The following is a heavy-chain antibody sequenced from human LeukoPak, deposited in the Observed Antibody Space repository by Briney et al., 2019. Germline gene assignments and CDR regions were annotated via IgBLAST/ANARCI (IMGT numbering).Heavy chain of an antibody. V-gene: IGHV4-59*01. J-gene: IGHJ4*02. D-gene: IGHD5-18*01. CDR1: GGSISSYY. Sequence: SETLSLTCTVSGGSISSYYWSWLRQPPGKGLEWIGYIYYCGNTNYNPSLKSRVTISVDTSKNQFSLKLSSVTAADTAVYYCRVDTPFFDYWGQGTLVTVSS. CDR3: RVDTPFFDY. CDR2: IYYCGNT.